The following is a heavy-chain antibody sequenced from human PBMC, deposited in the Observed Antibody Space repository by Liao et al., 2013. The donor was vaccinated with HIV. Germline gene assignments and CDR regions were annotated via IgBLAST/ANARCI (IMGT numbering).Heavy chain of an antibody. J-gene: IGHJ3*02. CDR2: IYASGNT. Sequence: QVQLQESGPGLVKPSETLSLTCTVSGGSIRNYYWSWIRQPAGKGLEWIGRIYASGNTNYNPSLESRVAMSVDTSKNQFSLQLTSVTAADTAIYYCARDATGHSAFDIWGQGTMVTVSS. D-gene: IGHD2-15*01. CDR1: GGSIRNYY. CDR3: ARDATGHSAFDI. V-gene: IGHV4-4*07.